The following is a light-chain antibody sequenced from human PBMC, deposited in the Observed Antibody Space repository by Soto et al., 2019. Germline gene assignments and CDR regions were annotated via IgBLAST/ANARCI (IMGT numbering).Light chain of an antibody. CDR1: QSVSSSY. J-gene: IGKJ3*01. CDR3: QQYGSSLFP. Sequence: EIVLTQSPGTLSLSPGERATLSCRASQSVSSSYLAWYQQKPGQAPRLLIYAASSRATGIPDRFSGSGSGTDFTLTISRLEPEAFAVYYCQQYGSSLFPFGPGTKVDIK. CDR2: AAS. V-gene: IGKV3-20*01.